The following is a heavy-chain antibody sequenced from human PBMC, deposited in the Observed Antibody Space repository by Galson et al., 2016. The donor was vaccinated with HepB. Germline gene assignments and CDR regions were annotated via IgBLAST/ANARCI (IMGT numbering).Heavy chain of an antibody. D-gene: IGHD2-15*01. V-gene: IGHV3-48*03. J-gene: IGHJ4*02. Sequence: SLRLSCAASGFTFSSYEMLWVRQAPGKGLEWLSYIKPSGDTVFYADSVKGRFTISRDNAENSLYLQMNSLKVEDTAIYYCARGGFCGVNCHSTLLDYWGQGRLVTVAA. CDR1: GFTFSSYE. CDR2: IKPSGDTV. CDR3: ARGGFCGVNCHSTLLDY.